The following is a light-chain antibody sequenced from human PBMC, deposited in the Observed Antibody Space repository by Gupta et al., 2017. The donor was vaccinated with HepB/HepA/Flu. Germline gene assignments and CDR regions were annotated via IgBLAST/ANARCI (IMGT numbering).Light chain of an antibody. V-gene: IGLV7-46*01. J-gene: IGLJ2*01. CDR2: DTN. Sequence: QAVVTQEPSLTVSPGGTVTLTCGSSTGTVTNTHYPYWFQLKPGQAPTTLIYDTNNKQSWAFARFSGSLLGGKAALTLSGAQPEDEADYYCLLSDDGVRVFGGGTKLTVL. CDR3: LLSDDGVRV. CDR1: TGTVTNTHY.